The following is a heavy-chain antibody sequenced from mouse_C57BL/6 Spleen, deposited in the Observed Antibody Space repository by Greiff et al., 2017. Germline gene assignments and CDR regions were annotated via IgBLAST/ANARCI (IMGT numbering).Heavy chain of an antibody. V-gene: IGHV1-81*01. Sequence: LQESGAELARPGASVKLSCKASGYTFTSYGISWVKQRTGQGLEWIGEIYPRSGNTYYNEKFKGKATLTADKSSSTAYMELRSLTSEDSAVYFCARNPDYYGSSYPVWGTGTTVTVSS. CDR1: GYTFTSYG. CDR2: IYPRSGNT. D-gene: IGHD1-1*01. J-gene: IGHJ1*03. CDR3: ARNPDYYGSSYPV.